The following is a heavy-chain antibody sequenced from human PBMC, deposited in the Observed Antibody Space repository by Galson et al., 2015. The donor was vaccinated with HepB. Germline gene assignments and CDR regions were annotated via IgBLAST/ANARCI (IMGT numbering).Heavy chain of an antibody. CDR3: ARDWGYSSSWYLGEDYYYMDV. J-gene: IGHJ6*03. D-gene: IGHD6-13*01. CDR2: IIPILGIA. CDR1: GGTFSSYA. V-gene: IGHV1-69*10. Sequence: SVKVSCKASGGTFSSYAISWVRQAPGQGLEWMGGIIPILGIANYAQKFQGRVTITADKSTSTAYMELSSLRSEDTAVYYCARDWGYSSSWYLGEDYYYMDVWGKGTTVTVSS.